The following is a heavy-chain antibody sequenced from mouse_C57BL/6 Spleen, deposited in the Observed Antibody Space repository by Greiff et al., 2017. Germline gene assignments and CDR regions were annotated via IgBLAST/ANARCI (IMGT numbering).Heavy chain of an antibody. CDR1: GYAFTNYL. V-gene: IGHV1-54*01. J-gene: IGHJ2*01. D-gene: IGHD2-1*01. Sequence: VQLQQSGAELVRPGTSVKVSCKASGYAFTNYLIAWVKQRPGQGLEWIGVINPGSGGTNYNEKFKGKATLTADKSSSTAYMQLSSLTSEDSAVYFCARSIYYGNSYYFDYWGQGTTLTVSS. CDR2: INPGSGGT. CDR3: ARSIYYGNSYYFDY.